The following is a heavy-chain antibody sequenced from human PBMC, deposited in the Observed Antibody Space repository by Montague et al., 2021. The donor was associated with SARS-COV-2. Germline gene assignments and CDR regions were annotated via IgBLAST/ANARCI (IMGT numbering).Heavy chain of an antibody. CDR1: GGSIGSSSYY. V-gene: IGHV4-39*01. CDR3: AADYGERDWFDP. D-gene: IGHD4-17*01. Sequence: SETLSLTCTVSGGSIGSSSYYWGWIRQPPGKGLEWIGSIYYSGSTYYNPSLKSRVTISVDTSKNQFSLKLSSVTAADTAVYYCAADYGERDWFDPWGQGTLVTVSS. J-gene: IGHJ5*02. CDR2: IYYSGST.